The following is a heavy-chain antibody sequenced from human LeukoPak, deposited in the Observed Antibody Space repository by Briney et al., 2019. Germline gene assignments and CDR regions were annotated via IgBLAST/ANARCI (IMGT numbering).Heavy chain of an antibody. V-gene: IGHV3-23*01. CDR3: ANGGTVTTLFRAWNWFDP. CDR1: GFTFSSYG. Sequence: PGGSLRLSCAASGFTFSSYGMSWVRQAPGKGLEWVSAISGSGGSTYYADSVKGRFTISRDNSKNTLYLQMNSLRAEDTAVYYCANGGTVTTLFRAWNWFDPWGQGTLVTVSS. CDR2: ISGSGGST. J-gene: IGHJ5*02. D-gene: IGHD4-17*01.